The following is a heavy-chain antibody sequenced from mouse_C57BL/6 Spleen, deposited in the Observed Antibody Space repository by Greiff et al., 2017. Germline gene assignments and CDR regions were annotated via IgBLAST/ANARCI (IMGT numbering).Heavy chain of an antibody. J-gene: IGHJ3*01. D-gene: IGHD2-4*01. CDR1: GYSFTSYY. CDR3: ARGDDYDPFAY. CDR2: IYPGSGNT. V-gene: IGHV1-66*01. Sequence: QVQLQQSGPELVKPGASVKISCKASGYSFTSYYIHWVKQRPGQGLEWIGWIYPGSGNTKYNEKFKVKATLTADTSSSTAYMQLSSLTSEDSAVYYCARGDDYDPFAYWGQGTLVTVSA.